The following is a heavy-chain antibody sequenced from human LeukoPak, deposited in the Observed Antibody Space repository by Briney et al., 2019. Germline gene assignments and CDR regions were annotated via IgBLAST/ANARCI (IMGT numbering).Heavy chain of an antibody. J-gene: IGHJ1*01. CDR3: ARTWAFSSGYPIEYFQH. CDR1: GGSISSGDYY. D-gene: IGHD3-22*01. V-gene: IGHV4-30-4*08. Sequence: PSQTLSLTCTVSGGSISSGDYYWSWIRQPPGKALEWIGYIYYSGSTYYNPSLKSRVTISVDTSKDQFSLKLSSVTAADTAVYYCARTWAFSSGYPIEYFQHWGQGTLVTVSS. CDR2: IYYSGST.